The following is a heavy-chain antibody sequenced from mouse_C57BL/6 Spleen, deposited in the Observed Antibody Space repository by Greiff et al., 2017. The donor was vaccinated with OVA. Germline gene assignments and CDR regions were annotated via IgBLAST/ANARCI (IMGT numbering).Heavy chain of an antibody. V-gene: IGHV1-26*01. CDR2: INPNNGGT. J-gene: IGHJ3*01. CDR1: GYTFTDYY. D-gene: IGHD3-2*02. Sequence: EVQLQQSGPELVKPGASVKISCKASGYTFTDYYMNWVKQSHGKSLEWIGDINPNNGGTSYNQKFKGKATLTVDKSSSTAYMELRSLTSEDSAVYYCASLDSSGYDFAYWGQGTLVTVSA. CDR3: ASLDSSGYDFAY.